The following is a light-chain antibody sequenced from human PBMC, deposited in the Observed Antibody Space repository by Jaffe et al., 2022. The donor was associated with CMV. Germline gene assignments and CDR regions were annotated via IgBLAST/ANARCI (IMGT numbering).Light chain of an antibody. CDR2: AAS. CDR3: QQTFSTPLS. J-gene: IGKJ4*01. Sequence: DIQMTQSPSSLSASAGDRVTITCRASQSISTYLNWYQQKPGEAPKLLIYAASNLQSGVPSRFSGSGSETDFTLTINSMQPEDFATYYCQQTFSTPLSFGGGTRVQIK. V-gene: IGKV1-39*01. CDR1: QSISTY.